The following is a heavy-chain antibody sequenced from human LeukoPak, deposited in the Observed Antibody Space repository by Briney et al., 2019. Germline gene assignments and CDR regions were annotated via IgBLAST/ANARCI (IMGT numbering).Heavy chain of an antibody. CDR1: GFTFDDYA. V-gene: IGHV3-9*01. CDR2: ISWNSGSI. J-gene: IGHJ5*02. CDR3: ARQSIAARPYWFDP. D-gene: IGHD6-6*01. Sequence: GGSLRLSCAASGFTFDDYAMRWVRQAPGKGLEWVSGISWNSGSIGYADSVKGRFTISRDNAKNSLYLQMNSLRAEDTALYYCARQSIAARPYWFDPWGQGTLVTVSS.